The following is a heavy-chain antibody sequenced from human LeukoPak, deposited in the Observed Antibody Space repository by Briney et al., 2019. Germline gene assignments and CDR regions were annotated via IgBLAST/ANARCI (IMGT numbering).Heavy chain of an antibody. CDR3: ARGDGYNFWDY. J-gene: IGHJ4*02. CDR2: FYSGGST. Sequence: PGGSLRLSCAASGLTVGSNYMSWVRQAPGKGLEWVSVFYSGGSTYYADSVKGRFTISRDNSKNTVYLQMNSLRAEDTAVYYCARGDGYNFWDYWGQGTLVTVSS. D-gene: IGHD5-24*01. V-gene: IGHV3-53*01. CDR1: GLTVGSNY.